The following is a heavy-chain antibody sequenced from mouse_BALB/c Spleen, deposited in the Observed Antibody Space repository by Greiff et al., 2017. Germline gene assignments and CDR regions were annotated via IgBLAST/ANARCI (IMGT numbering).Heavy chain of an antibody. CDR1: GYTFTSYT. CDR3: ARGNGRGAMDD. J-gene: IGHJ4*01. V-gene: IGHV1-4*01. CDR2: INPSSGYT. Sequence: QVQLQQSGAELARPGASVKMSCKASGYTFTSYTMHWVKQRPGQGLEWIGYINPSSGYTNYNQKFKDKATLTADKSSSTAYMQLSSLTSEDSAVYYCARGNGRGAMDDWGQGTSVTVSS. D-gene: IGHD4-1*01.